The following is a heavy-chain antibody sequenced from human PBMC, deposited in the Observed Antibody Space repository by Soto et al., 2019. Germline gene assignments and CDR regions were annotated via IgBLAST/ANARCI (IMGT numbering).Heavy chain of an antibody. V-gene: IGHV3-74*01. CDR1: GFTFSSYW. CDR3: ASESQVFYGSPVYFDY. Sequence: SLRLSCAASGFTFSSYWMHWVRQAPGKGLVWVSRINSDGSSTSYADSVKGRFTISRDNAKNSLYLQMNSLRAEDTAVYYCASESQVFYGSPVYFDYWGQGTLVTVSS. CDR2: INSDGSST. D-gene: IGHD3-10*01. J-gene: IGHJ4*02.